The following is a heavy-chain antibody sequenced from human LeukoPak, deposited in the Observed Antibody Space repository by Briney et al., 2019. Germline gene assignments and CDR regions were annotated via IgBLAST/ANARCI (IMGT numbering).Heavy chain of an antibody. CDR1: GFTFSGYW. J-gene: IGHJ4*02. CDR2: IKQDGSEK. Sequence: GGSLRLSCAASGFTFSGYWMSWVRQAPGKGLEWVANIKQDGSEKNYVDSVKGRFTISRDNAKNSLYLQMNSLRVEDTAVYYCARDGYASGSHDYWGQGTLVTVSS. V-gene: IGHV3-7*01. D-gene: IGHD3-10*01. CDR3: ARDGYASGSHDY.